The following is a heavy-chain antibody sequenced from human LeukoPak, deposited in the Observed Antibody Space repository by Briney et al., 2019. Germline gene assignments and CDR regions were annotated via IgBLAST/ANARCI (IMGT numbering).Heavy chain of an antibody. V-gene: IGHV3-7*01. Sequence: GGSLRPSCAASGFTFSSYWMSWVRQAPGKGLEWVANMKQDGSEKYYVDSVKGRFTISRDNAKNSLYLQMNSLRAEDTAVYYCARATLGYCSSTSCYTGYFDYWGQGTLVTVSS. CDR1: GFTFSSYW. CDR3: ARATLGYCSSTSCYTGYFDY. CDR2: MKQDGSEK. J-gene: IGHJ4*02. D-gene: IGHD2-2*02.